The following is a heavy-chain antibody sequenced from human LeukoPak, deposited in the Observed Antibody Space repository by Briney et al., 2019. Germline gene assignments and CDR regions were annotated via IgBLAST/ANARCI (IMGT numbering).Heavy chain of an antibody. CDR1: GYTFTSYY. V-gene: IGHV1-46*01. Sequence: ASVKVSCKASGYTFTSYYMHWVRQAPGQGLEWMGIINPSGGSTSYAQKFQGRVTMTRDMSTSTVYMELSSLRSEDTAVYYCARDGVHHAFDIWGQGTMVTVSS. J-gene: IGHJ3*02. CDR2: INPSGGST. D-gene: IGHD3-16*01. CDR3: ARDGVHHAFDI.